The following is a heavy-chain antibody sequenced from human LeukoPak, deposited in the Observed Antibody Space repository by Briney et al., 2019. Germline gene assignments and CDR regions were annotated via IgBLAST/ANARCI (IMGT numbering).Heavy chain of an antibody. D-gene: IGHD1-20*01. V-gene: IGHV3-15*07. CDR1: GFTFTNAW. Sequence: PGGSLRLSCAASGFTFTNAWMNWVRQAPGKGLEWVGRIKSKADGETIDYAAPVKGRFTFSRDDSKNMLYLQMNSLKSEDTAVYYCSTLTSRGLSDSWGQGTLVTVSS. CDR2: IKSKADGETI. CDR3: STLTSRGLSDS. J-gene: IGHJ4*02.